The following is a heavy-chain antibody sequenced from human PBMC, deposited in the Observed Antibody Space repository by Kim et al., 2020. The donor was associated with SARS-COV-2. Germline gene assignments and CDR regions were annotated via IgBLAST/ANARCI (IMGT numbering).Heavy chain of an antibody. J-gene: IGHJ5*02. Sequence: SETLSLTCAVYGGSFSGYYWSWIRQPPGKGLEWIGEINHSGSTNYNPSLKSRVTISVDTSKNQFSLKLSSVTAADTAVYYCARGRGGLRSSGWFDPWGQGTLVTVSS. CDR3: ARGRGGLRSSGWFDP. CDR1: GGSFSGYY. CDR2: INHSGST. D-gene: IGHD5-12*01. V-gene: IGHV4-34*01.